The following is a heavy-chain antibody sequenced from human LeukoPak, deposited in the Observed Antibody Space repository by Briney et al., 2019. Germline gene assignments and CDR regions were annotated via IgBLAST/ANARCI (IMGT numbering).Heavy chain of an antibody. D-gene: IGHD5-12*01. CDR3: ARLFMSGGYSGYDYSDY. J-gene: IGHJ4*02. CDR1: GGSFSGYY. V-gene: IGHV4-34*01. CDR2: INHSGST. Sequence: SETLSLTCAVYGGSFSGYYWSWIRQPPGKGLEWIGEINHSGSTNYNPSLKSRVTISVDTSKNQFSLKLSSVTAADTAVYYCARLFMSGGYSGYDYSDYWGQGTLVTVSS.